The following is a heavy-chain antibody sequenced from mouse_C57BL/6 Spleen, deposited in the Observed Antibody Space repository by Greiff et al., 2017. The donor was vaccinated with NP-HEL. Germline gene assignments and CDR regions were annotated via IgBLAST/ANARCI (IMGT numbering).Heavy chain of an antibody. CDR1: GFTFTDYY. Sequence: EVQGVESGGGLVQPGGSLSLSCAASGFTFTDYYMSWVRQPPGKALEWLGFIRNKANGYTTEYSASVKGRFTISRDNSQSILYLQMNALRAEDSATYYCARYYGSSYDAMDYWGQGTSVTVSS. CDR3: ARYYGSSYDAMDY. V-gene: IGHV7-3*01. J-gene: IGHJ4*01. CDR2: IRNKANGYTT. D-gene: IGHD1-1*01.